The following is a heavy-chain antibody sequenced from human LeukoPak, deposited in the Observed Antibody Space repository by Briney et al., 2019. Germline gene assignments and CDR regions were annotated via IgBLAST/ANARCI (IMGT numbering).Heavy chain of an antibody. CDR3: AKDSWSHNGIYDPFDI. CDR2: IGGAET. Sequence: GGSLRLSCAASGFTFSSYAMSWVRQAPGKGPEWVSVIGGAETYYTDSVKGRFIISRDNSKNTVSLQMNSLRPEDTAVYYCAKDSWSHNGIYDPFDIWGQGTVVTVSS. J-gene: IGHJ3*02. V-gene: IGHV3-23*01. D-gene: IGHD2-8*01. CDR1: GFTFSSYA.